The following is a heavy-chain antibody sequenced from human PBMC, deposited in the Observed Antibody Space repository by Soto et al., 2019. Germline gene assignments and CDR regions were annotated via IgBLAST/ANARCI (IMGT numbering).Heavy chain of an antibody. CDR2: ILVGGST. Sequence: PGVSLRLSCAASGFTCSSYDMSWVRQSPGKGLEWVSTILVGGSTHYPDSVKGRFTISRDNSKNTVFLQMNSLTAGDTAVYYCATRVFFGGNSGLGPFDLWGQGTLVTV. CDR1: GFTCSSYD. J-gene: IGHJ4*02. D-gene: IGHD2-21*02. CDR3: ATRVFFGGNSGLGPFDL. V-gene: IGHV3-23*01.